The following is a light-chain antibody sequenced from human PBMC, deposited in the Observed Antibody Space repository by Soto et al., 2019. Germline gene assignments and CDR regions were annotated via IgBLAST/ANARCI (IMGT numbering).Light chain of an antibody. CDR1: QTVAFNY. CDR3: QQCGASPIT. Sequence: ETVLTQSPGTLSLSPGEGATLSCRASQTVAFNYLAWYQQKPGQPPRLLIEGASNRAAGVPDSFSGSGSGTDFTLTISRLEAEDSAMYYCQQCGASPITFGPGTRVDIQ. CDR2: GAS. V-gene: IGKV3-20*01. J-gene: IGKJ3*01.